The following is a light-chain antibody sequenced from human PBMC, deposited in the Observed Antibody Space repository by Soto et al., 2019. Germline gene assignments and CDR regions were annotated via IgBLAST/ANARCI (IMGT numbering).Light chain of an antibody. CDR3: QQYGSSLST. CDR1: QSVDSNY. CDR2: GAS. V-gene: IGKV3-20*01. Sequence: IVLTQSPGTLSFSPGEEGHLSCSASQSVDSNYLAWYQQKPGQTPRLIIYGASGRADGIPHRFSGSGFGTDFTLTISKVEPEDFAVYYCQQYGSSLSTFGQGNKGDIK. J-gene: IGKJ1*01.